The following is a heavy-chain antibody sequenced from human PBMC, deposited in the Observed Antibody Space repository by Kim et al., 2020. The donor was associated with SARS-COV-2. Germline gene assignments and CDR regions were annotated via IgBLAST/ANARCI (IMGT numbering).Heavy chain of an antibody. Sequence: GGSLRLSCAASGFTFSSYDMHWVRQATGKGLEWVSAIGTAGDTYYPGSVKGRFTISRENAKNSLYLQMNSLRAGDTAVYYCARGGGSGSYSGDAFDIWGQGTMVTV. CDR3: ARGGGSGSYSGDAFDI. V-gene: IGHV3-13*04. J-gene: IGHJ3*02. CDR2: IGTAGDT. D-gene: IGHD3-10*01. CDR1: GFTFSSYD.